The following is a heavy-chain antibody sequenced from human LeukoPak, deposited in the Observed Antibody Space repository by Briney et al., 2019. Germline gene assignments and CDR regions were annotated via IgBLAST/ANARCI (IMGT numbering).Heavy chain of an antibody. CDR3: ARGGVWQLVDY. CDR2: VNTDGSYT. CDR1: GFTFSAHD. V-gene: IGHV3-30*04. D-gene: IGHD6-6*01. Sequence: PGGSLRLSCAASGFTFSAHDMHWVRQPPGKGLDWVAVVNTDGSYTSYAASVKGRFTISRDNSENTVVLQMNSLSVDDTAVYYCARGGVWQLVDYWGQGTLVTVSS. J-gene: IGHJ4*02.